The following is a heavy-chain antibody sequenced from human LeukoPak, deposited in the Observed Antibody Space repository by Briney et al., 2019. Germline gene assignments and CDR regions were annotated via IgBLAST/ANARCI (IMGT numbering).Heavy chain of an antibody. CDR1: GYTFTGSY. V-gene: IGHV1-2*02. CDR2: INPNSGGT. J-gene: IGHJ4*02. D-gene: IGHD2-2*01. CDR3: ARDPYCSSTSCYGMVADY. Sequence: ASVKVSCKASGYTFTGSYMHWVRQAPGQGLEWMGWINPNSGGTNYAQKFQGRVTMTRDTSISTAYMELSRLRSDDTAVYYCARDPYCSSTSCYGMVADYWGQGTLVTVSS.